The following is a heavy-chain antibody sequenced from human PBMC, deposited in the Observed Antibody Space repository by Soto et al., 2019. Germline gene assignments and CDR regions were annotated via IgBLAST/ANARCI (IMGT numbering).Heavy chain of an antibody. Sequence: VQLEESGGGVVQPGRSLSLSCAASGFTFSSFSLHWVRQAPGKGLEWLALISYYGSTKYNHDSVKGRFIISRDNSKNTLYLQLNSLRPEDTAVYYCARTTTVAGTPEFDYWGQGTLVTVSS. CDR3: ARTTTVAGTPEFDY. CDR1: GFTFSSFS. CDR2: ISYYGSTK. V-gene: IGHV3-30-3*01. J-gene: IGHJ4*02. D-gene: IGHD6-19*01.